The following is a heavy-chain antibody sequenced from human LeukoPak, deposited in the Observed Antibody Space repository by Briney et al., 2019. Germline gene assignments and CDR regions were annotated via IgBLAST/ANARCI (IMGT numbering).Heavy chain of an antibody. CDR1: GFTVSSNY. CDR3: ARGEDTSGYYVEFDY. CDR2: INHSGST. V-gene: IGHV4-34*01. D-gene: IGHD3-22*01. J-gene: IGHJ4*02. Sequence: GSLRLSCAASGFTVSSNYMSWVRQAPGKGLEWIGEINHSGSTNFNPSLKSRVTLSVDTSKNQFSLKLSSVTAADTAVYYCARGEDTSGYYVEFDYWGQGTLVSVSS.